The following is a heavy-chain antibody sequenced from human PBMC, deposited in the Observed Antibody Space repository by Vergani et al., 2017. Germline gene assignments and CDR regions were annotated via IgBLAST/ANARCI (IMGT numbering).Heavy chain of an antibody. D-gene: IGHD6-6*01. CDR1: GGSISSYY. Sequence: QVQLQESGPGLVKPSETLSLTCTVSGGSISSYYWSWIRQPAGKGLEWIGRIYTSGSTNYNPSLKSRVTMSVDTSKNQFSLKLRSVTAADTAVYYCARSHSIAALTGTLDIWGEGTMVTVSA. V-gene: IGHV4-4*07. CDR2: IYTSGST. CDR3: ARSHSIAALTGTLDI. J-gene: IGHJ3*02.